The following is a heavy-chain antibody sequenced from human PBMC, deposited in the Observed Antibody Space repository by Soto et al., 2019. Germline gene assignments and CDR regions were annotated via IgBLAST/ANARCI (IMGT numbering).Heavy chain of an antibody. CDR1: GFTVSSNY. CDR2: IYSDGST. Sequence: SGESLKISCAASGFTVSSNYMSWVRQAPGKGLEWVSVIYSDGSTYYADSVKGRFTISRHNSKNTLYLQMNSLRAEDTAVYYCARDPYYDSSGYLASNGMDVWGQGTTVTVSS. V-gene: IGHV3-53*04. D-gene: IGHD3-22*01. CDR3: ARDPYYDSSGYLASNGMDV. J-gene: IGHJ6*02.